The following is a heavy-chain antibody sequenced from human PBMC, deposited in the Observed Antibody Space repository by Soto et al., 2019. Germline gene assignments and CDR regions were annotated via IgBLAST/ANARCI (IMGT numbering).Heavy chain of an antibody. CDR1: GGSISSGGYY. V-gene: IGHV4-31*03. CDR2: IYYSGST. Sequence: SETLSLTCTVSGGSISSGGYYWSWIRQHPGKGLQWIGYIYYSGSTYYNPSLKSRVTISVDTSKNQFSLKLSSVTAADTAVYHCARGYSSSWLVGYYYYYMDVWGKGTTVTVSS. J-gene: IGHJ6*03. D-gene: IGHD6-13*01. CDR3: ARGYSSSWLVGYYYYYMDV.